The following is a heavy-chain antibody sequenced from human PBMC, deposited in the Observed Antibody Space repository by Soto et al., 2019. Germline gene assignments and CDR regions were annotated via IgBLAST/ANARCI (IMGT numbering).Heavy chain of an antibody. J-gene: IGHJ4*02. V-gene: IGHV1-2*04. CDR3: ARENSYFDY. CDR1: GYTFTAYY. Sequence: SVKVSCRASGYTFTAYYMHWVRQAPGQGLEWMGWINPNSGGTNYAQKFQGWVTMTADTSTSTAYMELRSLRSDDTAVYYCARENSYFDYWGRGTLVTVPS. CDR2: INPNSGGT.